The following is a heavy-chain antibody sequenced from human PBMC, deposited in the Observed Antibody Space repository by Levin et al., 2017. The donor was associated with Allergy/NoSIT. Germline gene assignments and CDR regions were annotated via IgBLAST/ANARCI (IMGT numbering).Heavy chain of an antibody. CDR2: ISGSGGST. V-gene: IGHV3-23*01. CDR3: AKDSTMIVVADAFDS. J-gene: IGHJ3*02. CDR1: GFTFSSYA. Sequence: GGSLRLSCAASGFTFSSYAMSWVRQAPGKGLEWVSAISGSGGSTYYADSVKGRFTISRDNSKNTLYLQMNSLRAEDTAVYYCAKDSTMIVVADAFDSWGQGTMVTVSS. D-gene: IGHD3-22*01.